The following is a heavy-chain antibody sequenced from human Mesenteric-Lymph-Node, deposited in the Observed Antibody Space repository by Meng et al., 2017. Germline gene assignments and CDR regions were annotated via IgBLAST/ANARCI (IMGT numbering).Heavy chain of an antibody. V-gene: IGHV4-4*02. CDR1: GCSFSSINW. CDR3: ARVAAAGNEWFDP. Sequence: QVPLKGSGPELLHPSETLPPTCAVSGCSFSSINWWTWVRQSPGKGLEWIGEIYHSGSTNYNPSLKSRFTISVDKSKNQFSLKLSSVTAADTAVYYCARVAAAGNEWFDPWGQGTLVTVSS. J-gene: IGHJ5*02. CDR2: IYHSGST. D-gene: IGHD6-13*01.